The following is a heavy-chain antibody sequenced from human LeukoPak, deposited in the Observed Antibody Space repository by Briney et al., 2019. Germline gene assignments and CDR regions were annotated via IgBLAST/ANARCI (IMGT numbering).Heavy chain of an antibody. Sequence: PGGSLRLSCAASGFTVSTNYMSWVRQAPGKGLEWVSVIYSGDSTYYADSVKGRFTISRHSSKNTLYLQMNSLRAEDTAVYYCARDLNPRRVYYYYGMDVWGQGTTVTVSS. V-gene: IGHV3-53*04. CDR2: IYSGDST. J-gene: IGHJ6*02. CDR3: ARDLNPRRVYYYYGMDV. CDR1: GFTVSTNY. D-gene: IGHD1-14*01.